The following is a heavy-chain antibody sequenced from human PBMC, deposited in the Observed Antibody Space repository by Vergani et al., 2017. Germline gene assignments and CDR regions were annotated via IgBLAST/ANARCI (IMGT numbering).Heavy chain of an antibody. CDR1: GYTFTSYY. CDR2: INPSGGST. CDR3: ARELRNYYDSSGYSPDLPSNAFDI. Sequence: QVQLVQSGAEVKKPGASVKVSCKASGYTFTSYYMHWVRQAPGQGLEWMGIINPSGGSTSYAQKFQGRVTMTRDTSTSTVYMELSSLRSEDTAVYYCARELRNYYDSSGYSPDLPSNAFDIWGQGTMVTVSS. D-gene: IGHD3-22*01. V-gene: IGHV1-46*01. J-gene: IGHJ3*02.